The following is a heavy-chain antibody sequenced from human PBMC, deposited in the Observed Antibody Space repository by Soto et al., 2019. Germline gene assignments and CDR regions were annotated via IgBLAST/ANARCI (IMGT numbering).Heavy chain of an antibody. D-gene: IGHD6-19*01. CDR2: ISGSGGST. V-gene: IGHV3-23*01. CDR3: AKDPRIGIAVAGVFDY. Sequence: EVQLLESGGGLVQPGGSLRLSCAASGFTFSTYAMSWVRQAPGKGLEWVSAISGSGGSTYYADSVKGRFTISRDNSKNTLYLQMNSVRVEDTAVYYCAKDPRIGIAVAGVFDYWGQGTLVTVSS. J-gene: IGHJ4*02. CDR1: GFTFSTYA.